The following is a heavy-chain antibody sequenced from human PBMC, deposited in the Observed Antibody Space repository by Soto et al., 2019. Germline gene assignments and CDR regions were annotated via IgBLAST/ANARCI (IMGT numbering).Heavy chain of an antibody. CDR2: ISNDGSNK. Sequence: PGESLRLSCAASGFTFSNYAIHWVRQAPGKGLEWLAVISNDGSNKQYADSVKGRFTISRDNSKNTLYLQMNSLRVEDTAVYYCARGDIVITFGGDFWGQGTLVTVSS. CDR1: GFTFSNYA. D-gene: IGHD3-16*01. CDR3: ARGDIVITFGGDF. V-gene: IGHV3-30-3*01. J-gene: IGHJ4*02.